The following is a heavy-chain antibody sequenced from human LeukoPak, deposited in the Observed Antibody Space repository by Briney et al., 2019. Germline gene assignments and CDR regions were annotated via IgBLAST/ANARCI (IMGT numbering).Heavy chain of an antibody. Sequence: PGGSLRLSCAASGFTFSSYSMNWVRQAPGKGLEWVSSISSSSSYIYYADSVKGRFTISRDNAKNSLYLQMNSLRAEDTAVYYCARALGSYTAFDYWDQGTLVTVSS. D-gene: IGHD1-26*01. J-gene: IGHJ4*02. CDR3: ARALGSYTAFDY. CDR2: ISSSSSYI. V-gene: IGHV3-21*01. CDR1: GFTFSSYS.